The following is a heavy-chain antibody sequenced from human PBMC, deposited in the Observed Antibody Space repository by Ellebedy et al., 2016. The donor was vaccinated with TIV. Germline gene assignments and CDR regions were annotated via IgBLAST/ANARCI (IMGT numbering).Heavy chain of an antibody. Sequence: MPSETLSLTCSVSGGSISTYYWSWIRQPPGTGLECIGYIYYTGSTNYNPSLKSRVTISLDKSKNQFSLKLSSVTAADTAVYYCARSQYSSSQLGMNVWGQGTTVTVSS. CDR3: ARSQYSSSQLGMNV. CDR1: GGSISTYY. CDR2: IYYTGST. V-gene: IGHV4-59*01. D-gene: IGHD5-18*01. J-gene: IGHJ6*02.